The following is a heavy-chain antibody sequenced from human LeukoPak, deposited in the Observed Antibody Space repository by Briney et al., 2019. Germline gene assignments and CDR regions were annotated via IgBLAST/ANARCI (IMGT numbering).Heavy chain of an antibody. CDR1: GFTFSDYY. V-gene: IGHV3-11*03. Sequence: PGGSLRLSCAASGFTFSDYYMSWIRQAPGKGLEWVSYITGTTSYTNYADSVKGRFTISRDNAKNSLYLQINSPRAEDTAVYYCARISGSYVFDYWGQGTLVTVSS. D-gene: IGHD1-26*01. CDR3: ARISGSYVFDY. J-gene: IGHJ4*02. CDR2: ITGTTSYT.